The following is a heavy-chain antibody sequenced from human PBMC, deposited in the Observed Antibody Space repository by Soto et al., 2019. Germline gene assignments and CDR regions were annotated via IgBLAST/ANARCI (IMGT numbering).Heavy chain of an antibody. V-gene: IGHV1-69*13. D-gene: IGHD2-2*01. CDR2: IIPIFGTA. CDR1: GGTFSSYA. J-gene: IGHJ5*02. CDR3: ARESFQRYCSSTSCSSVSTGFDP. Sequence: SVKVSCKASGGTFSSYAISWVRQAPGQGLEWMGGIIPIFGTANYAQKFQGRVTITADESTSTAYMELRSLRSEDTAVYYCARESFQRYCSSTSCSSVSTGFDPWGQGTLVTVSS.